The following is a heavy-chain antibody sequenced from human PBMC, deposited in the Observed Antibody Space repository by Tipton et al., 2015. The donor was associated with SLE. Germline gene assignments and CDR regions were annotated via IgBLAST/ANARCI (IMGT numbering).Heavy chain of an antibody. Sequence: QLVQSGAEVKKPGESLRISCKGSGYSFTSYWIGWVRQMPGKGLEWMGIIYPGDSDTRYSPSFQGQVTISADKSISTAYLQWSSLKASDTAMYYGARGPTGAYCGGDCYSYFDYWGQGTLVTVSS. CDR1: GYSFTSYW. V-gene: IGHV5-51*01. CDR3: ARGPTGAYCGGDCYSYFDY. D-gene: IGHD2-21*02. J-gene: IGHJ4*02. CDR2: IYPGDSDT.